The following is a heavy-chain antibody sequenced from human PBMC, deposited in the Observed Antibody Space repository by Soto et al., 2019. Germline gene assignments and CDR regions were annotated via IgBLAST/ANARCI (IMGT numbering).Heavy chain of an antibody. CDR3: VKDLSTIGSYNYYGMDV. Sequence: PGGSLRLSCVASGFPFDEFAMHWVRQPPGKGLEWVSGITWNSDGLGYADSVKGRFTISRDNAKNSLYLQMNSLRREDTAFYYCVKDLSTIGSYNYYGMDVWGQGTPVTGSS. D-gene: IGHD1-26*01. J-gene: IGHJ6*02. CDR2: ITWNSDGL. CDR1: GFPFDEFA. V-gene: IGHV3-9*01.